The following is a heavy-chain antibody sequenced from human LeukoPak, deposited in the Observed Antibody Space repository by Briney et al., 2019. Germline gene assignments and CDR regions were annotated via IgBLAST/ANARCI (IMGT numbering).Heavy chain of an antibody. CDR3: ARVGLDPQWVHDAFDI. CDR2: IYHSGST. D-gene: IGHD1-26*01. Sequence: SETLSLTCAVSGGSISSGGYSWSWIRQPPGKGLEWIGYIYHSGSTYYNPSLKSRVTISVDRSKNQFSLKLSSVTAADTAVYYCARVGLDPQWVHDAFDIWGQGTMVTVSS. J-gene: IGHJ3*02. V-gene: IGHV4-30-2*01. CDR1: GGSISSGGYS.